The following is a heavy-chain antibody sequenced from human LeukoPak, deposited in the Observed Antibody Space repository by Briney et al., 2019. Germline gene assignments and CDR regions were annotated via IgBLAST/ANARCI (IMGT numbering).Heavy chain of an antibody. V-gene: IGHV3-23*01. J-gene: IGHJ4*02. D-gene: IGHD2-15*01. CDR1: GFTFSSYA. CDR2: ISGSGGST. CDR3: AKSREVEDIVVVVADFDY. Sequence: GGSLRLSCAASGFTFSSYAMSWVRQAPGQGLEWVSAISGSGGSTYYADSVKGRFTISRDNSKNTLYLQMNSLRAEDTAVYYCAKSREVEDIVVVVADFDYWGQGTLVTVSS.